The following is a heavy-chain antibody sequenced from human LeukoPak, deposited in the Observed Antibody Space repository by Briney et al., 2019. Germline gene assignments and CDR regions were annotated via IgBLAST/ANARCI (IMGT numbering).Heavy chain of an antibody. V-gene: IGHV1-8*01. CDR3: ARATYYYDSSGLRGYYFDY. CDR1: GYTFTSYD. CDR2: MNPNSGNT. D-gene: IGHD3-22*01. J-gene: IGHJ4*02. Sequence: GASVKVSCKASGYTFTSYDINWVRQATGQGLEWMGWMNPNSGNTGYAQKFQGRVTMTRNTSISTAYMKLCSLGSEDTAVYYCARATYYYDSSGLRGYYFDYWGQGTLVTVSS.